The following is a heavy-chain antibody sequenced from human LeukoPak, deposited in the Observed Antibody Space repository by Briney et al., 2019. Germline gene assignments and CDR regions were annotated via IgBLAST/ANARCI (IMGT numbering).Heavy chain of an antibody. D-gene: IGHD1-14*01. V-gene: IGHV4-4*07. CDR3: VRGQTFGIIEAYFDY. CDR2: IYTSGST. J-gene: IGHJ4*02. Sequence: SETLSLTCTVSGGSISSYYWSWIRQPAGKGLEWIGRIYTSGSTNYNPSLKSRVTMSVDTSKNQFSLKLSSVTAADTAVYYCVRGQTFGIIEAYFDYWGQGTLVTVSS. CDR1: GGSISSYY.